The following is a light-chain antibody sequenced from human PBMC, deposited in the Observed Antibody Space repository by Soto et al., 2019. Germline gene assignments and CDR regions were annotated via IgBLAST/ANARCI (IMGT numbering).Light chain of an antibody. Sequence: EIVMTQSPATLSVSPGERATLSCRASQSVSSNLAWYQQKPGRAPRLLIYGASTRATGIPARFGGSGSGTEFTLTISSLQSEDSAVYYCQQYYKWPPKTFGQGTKVDI. J-gene: IGKJ1*01. CDR2: GAS. CDR3: QQYYKWPPKT. CDR1: QSVSSN. V-gene: IGKV3-15*01.